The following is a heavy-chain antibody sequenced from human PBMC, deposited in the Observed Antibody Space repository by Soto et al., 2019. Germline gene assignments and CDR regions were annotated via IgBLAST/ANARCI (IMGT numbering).Heavy chain of an antibody. CDR1: GGSISSSY. D-gene: IGHD4-17*01. J-gene: IGHJ4*02. CDR3: ARQAFYGDYVYFDF. Sequence: SETLSLTCAVSGGSISSSYWSWLRQPPGKGLEWIGYIYYSGNTNYKPSLKGRVTISVDTSKNQFSLKLSSVTAADTAVYYCARQAFYGDYVYFDFWGQGTQVTV. CDR2: IYYSGNT. V-gene: IGHV4-59*08.